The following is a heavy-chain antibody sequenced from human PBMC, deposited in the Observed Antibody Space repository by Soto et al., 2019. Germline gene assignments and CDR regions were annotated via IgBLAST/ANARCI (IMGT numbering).Heavy chain of an antibody. CDR3: ARASYGLGLFDY. Sequence: QVHLQESGPQLVKPSETLSLTCAVSGDSLSTSYWWTWVRQSPGKGLQWIGQVYHVGTTSYNPALKSRVIISVDKPKNQFSLKLTSMSAADTAVYFCARASYGLGLFDYWGQGSLVAVSS. CDR1: GDSLSTSYW. CDR2: VYHVGTT. D-gene: IGHD3-16*01. J-gene: IGHJ4*02. V-gene: IGHV4-4*02.